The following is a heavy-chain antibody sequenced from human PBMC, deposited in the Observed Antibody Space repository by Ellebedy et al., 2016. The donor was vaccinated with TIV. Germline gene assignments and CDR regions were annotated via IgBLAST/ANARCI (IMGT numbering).Heavy chain of an antibody. V-gene: IGHV3-48*01. D-gene: IGHD3-9*01. J-gene: IGHJ4*02. CDR2: ISSSSSTI. CDR3: AKAVGYDILTGYRFDY. CDR1: RFTFSSYS. Sequence: PGGSLRLSCAASRFTFSSYSMTWVRQAPGKGLEWVSYISSSSSTIYYADSVKGRFTISRDNSKNTLYLQMNSLRAEDTAVYYCAKAVGYDILTGYRFDYWGQGTLVTVSS.